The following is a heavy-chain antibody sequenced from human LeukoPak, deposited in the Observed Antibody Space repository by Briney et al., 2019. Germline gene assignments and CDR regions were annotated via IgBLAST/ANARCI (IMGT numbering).Heavy chain of an antibody. J-gene: IGHJ4*02. CDR2: IYHSGST. CDR1: GGSISSSNW. V-gene: IGHV4-4*02. Sequence: SGTLSLTCAVSGGSISSSNWWSWVRQPPGKGLEWIGEIYHSGSTNYNPSLKSRVTISVDTSKNQFSLKLSSVTAADTAVYYCARRNVVVPAAIDYWGQGTLVTVSS. D-gene: IGHD2-2*01. CDR3: ARRNVVVPAAIDY.